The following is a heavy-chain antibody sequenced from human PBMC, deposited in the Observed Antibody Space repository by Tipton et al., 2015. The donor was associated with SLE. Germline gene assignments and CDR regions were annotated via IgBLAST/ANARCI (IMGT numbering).Heavy chain of an antibody. CDR3: ARDHGGTPFDY. V-gene: IGHV4-39*07. J-gene: IGHJ4*02. CDR2: IYYSGST. CDR1: GGSISSSSYY. Sequence: LRLSCTVSGGSISSSSYYWGWIRQPPGKGLEWIGSIYYSGSTYYNPSLKSRVTISVDKSKSQFSLKLSSVTAADTAVYYCARDHGGTPFDYWGQGTLVTVSS. D-gene: IGHD4-23*01.